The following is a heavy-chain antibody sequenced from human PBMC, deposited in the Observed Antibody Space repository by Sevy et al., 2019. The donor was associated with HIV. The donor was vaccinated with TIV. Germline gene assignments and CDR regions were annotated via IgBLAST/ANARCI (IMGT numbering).Heavy chain of an antibody. Sequence: SETLSLTCTVSGGSISSYYWSWIRQPAGKGLEWIGRIYTSGSTNYNPYLKSRVTMSVDTSKNQFSLKLSSVTAADTAVYYCARQGAVGLISPNWFDPWGQGTLVTVSS. CDR3: ARQGAVGLISPNWFDP. CDR2: IYTSGST. CDR1: GGSISSYY. V-gene: IGHV4-4*07. J-gene: IGHJ5*02. D-gene: IGHD1-26*01.